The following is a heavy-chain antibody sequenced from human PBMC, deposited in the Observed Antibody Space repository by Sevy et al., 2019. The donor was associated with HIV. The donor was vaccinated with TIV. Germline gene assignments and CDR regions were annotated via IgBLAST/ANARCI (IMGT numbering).Heavy chain of an antibody. CDR3: AKDHNLWSEGGFLHH. V-gene: IGHV3-30*18. CDR2: ISYDGKNK. D-gene: IGHD3-10*01. CDR1: GFTFSSYA. Sequence: GGSLRLSCAASGFTFSSYAIHWVRQTPGKGLEWVAVISYDGKNKYYADSVKGRFTVSRDNSKNTLYAQMNSLRAEDTAVYYCAKDHNLWSEGGFLHHWGQGTLVTVSS. J-gene: IGHJ1*01.